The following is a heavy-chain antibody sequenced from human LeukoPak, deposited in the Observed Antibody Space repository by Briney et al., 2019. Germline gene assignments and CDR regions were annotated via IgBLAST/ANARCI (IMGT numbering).Heavy chain of an antibody. CDR2: SYYRSKWFN. CDR1: GDSVSSNSAA. CDR3: ARGSSSWYSLRAFRYYYYYGMDV. J-gene: IGHJ6*02. Sequence: SQTLSLTCAISGDSVSSNSAAWNWIRQSPSRGLEWLGRSYYRSKWFNDYAVSVKSRITINPDTSKNQFSLQLNSVTPEDTAVYYCARGSSSWYSLRAFRYYYYYGMDVWGQGTTVTVSS. D-gene: IGHD6-13*01. V-gene: IGHV6-1*01.